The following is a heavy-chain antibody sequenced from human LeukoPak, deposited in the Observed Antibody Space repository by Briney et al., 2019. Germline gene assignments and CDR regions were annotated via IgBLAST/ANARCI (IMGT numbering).Heavy chain of an antibody. V-gene: IGHV4-59*08. Sequence: SETLSLTCTVSGGSISSYYWSWIRQPPGKGLEWIGYIYYSGSTNYNPSLKSRVTISVDTSKNQFSLKLSSVTAADTAVYYCASLAGTYHGDYYDSSGYDQYYFDYWGQGTLVTVSS. J-gene: IGHJ4*02. CDR2: IYYSGST. D-gene: IGHD3-22*01. CDR1: GGSISSYY. CDR3: ASLAGTYHGDYYDSSGYDQYYFDY.